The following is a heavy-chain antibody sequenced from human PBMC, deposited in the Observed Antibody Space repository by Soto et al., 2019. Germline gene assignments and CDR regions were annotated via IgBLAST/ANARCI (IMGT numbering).Heavy chain of an antibody. CDR1: GYSISSNNW. Sequence: SETLSLTCAVSGYSISSNNWWGWIRQPPEKGLEWIGYIYYSGNTYYNPSLKSRVTMSVDTSKNQFSLKLSSVTAVDTAVYYCARIPYGGNAYFDHWGPGALVTVSS. CDR2: IYYSGNT. J-gene: IGHJ1*01. V-gene: IGHV4-28*01. D-gene: IGHD2-15*01. CDR3: ARIPYGGNAYFDH.